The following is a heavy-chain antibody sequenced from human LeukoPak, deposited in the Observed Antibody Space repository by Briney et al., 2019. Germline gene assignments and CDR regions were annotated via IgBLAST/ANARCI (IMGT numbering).Heavy chain of an antibody. CDR2: IYSGGST. J-gene: IGHJ3*02. CDR1: GFTVSSNY. Sequence: GGSLRLSCAASGFTVSSNYMSWVRQAPGKGLEWVSIIYSGGSTYYADSVKGRFTISRDNSKNTLYLQMNSLRAEDTAVYYCARVRGYSYGPFFDIWGQGTMVTVSS. D-gene: IGHD5-18*01. CDR3: ARVRGYSYGPFFDI. V-gene: IGHV3-53*01.